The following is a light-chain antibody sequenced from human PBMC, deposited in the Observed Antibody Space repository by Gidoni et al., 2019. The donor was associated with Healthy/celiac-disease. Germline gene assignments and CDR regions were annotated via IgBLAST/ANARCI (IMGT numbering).Light chain of an antibody. CDR2: QDS. V-gene: IGLV3-1*01. Sequence: SYALTPPPSVSVSPGPTASITCSGDKLGDTYACWYQQKPCQSPVLVIYQDSKRPSGIPERFSGTNAGNTATLTISGTQAMDEADYYCQAWDSSPVFGGGTKLTVL. CDR3: QAWDSSPV. CDR1: KLGDTY. J-gene: IGLJ2*01.